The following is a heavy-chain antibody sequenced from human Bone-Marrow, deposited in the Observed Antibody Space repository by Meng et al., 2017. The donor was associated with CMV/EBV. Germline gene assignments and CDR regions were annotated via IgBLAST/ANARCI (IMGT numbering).Heavy chain of an antibody. D-gene: IGHD4-23*01. V-gene: IGHV3-30*04. CDR2: ISYDGSTE. Sequence: GESLKISCVASSGFTLSGYAMHWVRQAPGKGLEWLAVISYDGSTEYHADAVRGRFSISRDNSKNTLYAHMNSLRPEDTAIYYCARDVTTLGYSGMDVWGQGTTVTVSS. CDR1: SGFTLSGYA. J-gene: IGHJ6*02. CDR3: ARDVTTLGYSGMDV.